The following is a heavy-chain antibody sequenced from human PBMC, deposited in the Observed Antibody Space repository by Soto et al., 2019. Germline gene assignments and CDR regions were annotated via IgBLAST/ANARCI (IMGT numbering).Heavy chain of an antibody. J-gene: IGHJ4*02. CDR1: GGTFSSYA. V-gene: IGHV1-69*13. CDR3: ARDYYDSSSFDY. Sequence: GASVKVSCKASGGTFSSYAISWVRQAPGQGLEWMGGIIPIFGTANYAQKFQGRVTITADESTSTAYMELSSLRSEDTAVYYCARDYYDSSSFDYWGQGTLVTVSS. CDR2: IIPIFGTA. D-gene: IGHD3-22*01.